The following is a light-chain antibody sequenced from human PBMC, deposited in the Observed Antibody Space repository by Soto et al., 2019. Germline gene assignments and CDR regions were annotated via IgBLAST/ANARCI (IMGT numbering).Light chain of an antibody. J-gene: IGKJ2*01. V-gene: IGKV1-39*01. Sequence: DIQMTQSPSSLSASVGDTISITCRSFQTISKSLNWYQQRPGKAPKLLIFGASTLHNGVPPRFSGPGFWTTFHSTINHFPPGEAATYFCPKRFNVPLPFGQGTKVDIK. CDR3: PKRFNVPLP. CDR1: QTISKS. CDR2: GAS.